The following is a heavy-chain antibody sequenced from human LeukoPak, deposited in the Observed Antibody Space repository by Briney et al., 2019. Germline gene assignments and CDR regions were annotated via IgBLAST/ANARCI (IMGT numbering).Heavy chain of an antibody. J-gene: IGHJ4*02. V-gene: IGHV3-66*01. CDR2: IYSGGST. CDR1: GFTVSSNY. Sequence: GGSLRLSCAASGFTVSSNYMSWVRQAPGKGLEWVSVIYSGGSTYYADSAKGRFTISRDNSKNTLYLQMNSLRAEDTAVYYCATQNYYYSSGYYDYWGQGTLVTVSS. D-gene: IGHD3-22*01. CDR3: ATQNYYYSSGYYDY.